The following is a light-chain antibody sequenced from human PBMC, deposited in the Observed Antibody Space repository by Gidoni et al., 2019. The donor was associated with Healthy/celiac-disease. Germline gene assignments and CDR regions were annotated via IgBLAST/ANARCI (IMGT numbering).Light chain of an antibody. CDR3: QQYDTLPGLT. V-gene: IGKV1-33*01. Sequence: DIQMTQSPSSLSASVGDRVTITCQASQDISNYLNWYQQKPGKAPKLLIYDASNLETGVPSRFSGSGSGTDFTFTIRSLQPEDIATYYCQQYDTLPGLTFGGGTKVEIK. J-gene: IGKJ4*01. CDR2: DAS. CDR1: QDISNY.